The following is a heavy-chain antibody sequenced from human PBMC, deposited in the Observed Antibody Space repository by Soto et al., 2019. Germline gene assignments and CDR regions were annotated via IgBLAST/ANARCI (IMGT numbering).Heavy chain of an antibody. CDR3: AHIPGSGQLLYSHYYHMDV. CDR1: GFSLTTSGEA. CDR2: IYWDDDK. J-gene: IGHJ6*03. V-gene: IGHV2-5*02. D-gene: IGHD3-10*01. Sequence: SGPTLVNPTQTLTLTCTFSGFSLTTSGEAVGWIRQPPGKALEWLALIYWDDDKRSSPSLKSRLTITKDTSKNQVVLTMTNMDPVDTATYYCAHIPGSGQLLYSHYYHMDVWGKGTTVTVSS.